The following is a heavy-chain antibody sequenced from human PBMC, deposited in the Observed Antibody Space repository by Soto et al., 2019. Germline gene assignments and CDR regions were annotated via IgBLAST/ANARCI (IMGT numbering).Heavy chain of an antibody. CDR3: ARGGSDRDL. J-gene: IGHJ6*04. Sequence: EVQLVESGGGLVQPGGSLRLSCAASGFTFDTYWMTWVRQAPGKGLEWVANIWPDGSEKKSVDSVKGRFPISRDHAKNSLYFQMILVRGEYTAVYYSARGGSDRDLWGKGPKLNGSS. D-gene: IGHD2-15*01. V-gene: IGHV3-7*04. CDR2: IWPDGSEK. CDR1: GFTFDTYW.